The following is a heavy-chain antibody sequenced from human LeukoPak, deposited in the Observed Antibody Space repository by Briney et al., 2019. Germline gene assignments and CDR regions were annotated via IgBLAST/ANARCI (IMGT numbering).Heavy chain of an antibody. CDR3: ARGRDGYNSPFDY. J-gene: IGHJ4*02. V-gene: IGHV4-59*11. CDR2: IYYSGST. Sequence: PSETLSLTCTVGGGSPSGHYWSWIRQPPGKGLEWIGYIYYSGSTNYNPSLKSRVTISVDTSKNQFSLKLSSVTAADTAVYYCARGRDGYNSPFDYWGQGTLVTVSS. CDR1: GGSPSGHY. D-gene: IGHD5-24*01.